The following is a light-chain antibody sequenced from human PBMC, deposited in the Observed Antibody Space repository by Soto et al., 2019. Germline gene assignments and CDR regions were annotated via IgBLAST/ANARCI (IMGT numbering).Light chain of an antibody. CDR1: QSISSY. CDR3: QQSFSTMWT. V-gene: IGKV1-39*01. CDR2: TAS. Sequence: DIQMTQSPSSLSASVGDRVTITCRASQSISSYLNWYQQKPGKAPKLLISTASSLQSGVPSRFSGSGSGTDFTLTINSLQPEDFATYYCQQSFSTMWTFGQGTKVEIK. J-gene: IGKJ1*01.